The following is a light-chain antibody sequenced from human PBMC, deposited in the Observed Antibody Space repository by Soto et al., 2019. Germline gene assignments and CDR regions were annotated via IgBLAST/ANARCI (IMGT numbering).Light chain of an antibody. CDR2: GAS. J-gene: IGKJ2*01. Sequence: EIVLTQSPGTLSLSPGERATLSCRASQSVRSNYLAWYQQKPGQAPRLLIYGASSRDAGIPDRFSGTGSGTDFNVTISRLEPEDFAVYYCQQYGCSPYSFGQGTKLEIK. V-gene: IGKV3-20*01. CDR3: QQYGCSPYS. CDR1: QSVRSNY.